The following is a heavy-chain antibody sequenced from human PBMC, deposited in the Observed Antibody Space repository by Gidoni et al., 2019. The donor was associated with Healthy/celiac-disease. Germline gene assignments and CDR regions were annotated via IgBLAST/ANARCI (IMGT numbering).Heavy chain of an antibody. CDR3: AREGMVRAFGYYYGMDV. D-gene: IGHD3-10*01. Sequence: QVQLQESGPGLVKPSQTLSLTCTVSGGSIRSGSYYWSWIRQPAGKGLEWIGRIYTSGSTNYNPSLKSRVTISVDTSKNQFSLKLSSVTAADTAVYYCAREGMVRAFGYYYGMDVWGQGTTVTVSS. CDR1: GGSIRSGSYY. V-gene: IGHV4-61*02. J-gene: IGHJ6*02. CDR2: IYTSGST.